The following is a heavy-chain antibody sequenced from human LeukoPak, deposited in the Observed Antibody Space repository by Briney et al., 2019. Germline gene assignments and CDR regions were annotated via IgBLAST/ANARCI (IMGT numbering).Heavy chain of an antibody. CDR3: ATRTGSGFDAFDI. J-gene: IGHJ3*02. CDR1: GGSISSSSYY. V-gene: IGHV4-39*01. Sequence: KSSETLSLTCTVSGGSISSSSYYWGWIRQPPGKGLEWIGSIYYSGSTYYNPSLKSRVTISVDTSKNQFSLKLSSVTAADTAVYYCATRTGSGFDAFDIWGQGTMITVSS. CDR2: IYYSGST. D-gene: IGHD3-22*01.